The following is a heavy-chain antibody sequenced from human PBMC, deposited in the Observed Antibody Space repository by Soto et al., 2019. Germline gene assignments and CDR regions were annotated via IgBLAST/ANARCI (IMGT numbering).Heavy chain of an antibody. CDR3: ARTYSNGWSIYYGMDV. CDR1: GSTLGTYS. CDR2: ISSSSSII. V-gene: IGHV3-48*02. J-gene: IGHJ6*02. D-gene: IGHD6-25*01. Sequence: DVQLVESGGGLVQPGGSLRLSCAGSGSTLGTYSMNWVRQAPGKGLEWISYISSSSSIIYYADSVKGRFTISRDNAKSXLYLQMNSVRDEDTAVDYCARTYSNGWSIYYGMDVWGQGTTVIVSS.